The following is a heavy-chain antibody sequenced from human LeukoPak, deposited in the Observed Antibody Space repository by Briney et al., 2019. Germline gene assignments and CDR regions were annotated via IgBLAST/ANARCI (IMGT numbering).Heavy chain of an antibody. Sequence: PGGSLRLSYAASGFTFSSYWMHWVRQVPGKGLVWVPRINSDGSSTNYADSVKGRFTISRDNAKNTLYLQMNSLRADDTAVYYCARAGGRYSGSPYWGQGTLVTVSS. CDR3: ARAGGRYSGSPY. V-gene: IGHV3-74*01. CDR2: INSDGSST. J-gene: IGHJ4*02. CDR1: GFTFSSYW. D-gene: IGHD1-26*01.